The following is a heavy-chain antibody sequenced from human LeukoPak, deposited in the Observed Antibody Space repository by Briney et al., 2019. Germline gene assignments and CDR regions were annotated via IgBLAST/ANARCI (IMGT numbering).Heavy chain of an antibody. J-gene: IGHJ4*02. D-gene: IGHD2-2*01. CDR2: ISAYNGNT. Sequence: GASVKVSWKASGYTFTSYGISWVRQAPGRGLEWMGWISAYNGNTNYAQKLQGRVTMTTDTSTSTAYMELRSLRSDDTAVYYCARPSYCSSTSWSYNLDYWGQGTLVTVSS. CDR1: GYTFTSYG. V-gene: IGHV1-18*01. CDR3: ARPSYCSSTSWSYNLDY.